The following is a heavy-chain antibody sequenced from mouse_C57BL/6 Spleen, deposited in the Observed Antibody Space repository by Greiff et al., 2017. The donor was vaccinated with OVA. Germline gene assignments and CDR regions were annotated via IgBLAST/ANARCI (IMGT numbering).Heavy chain of an antibody. Sequence: VQLQQSGAELVRPGASVTLSCKASGYTFTDYEMHWVKQTPVHGLEWIGAIDPETGGTAYNQKFKGKAILTAEKSSSTAYMELRSLTSEASAVYYCTRRGGNISYWGQGTSVTVSS. D-gene: IGHD2-1*01. CDR2: IDPETGGT. V-gene: IGHV1-15*01. CDR3: TRRGGNISY. CDR1: GYTFTDYE. J-gene: IGHJ4*01.